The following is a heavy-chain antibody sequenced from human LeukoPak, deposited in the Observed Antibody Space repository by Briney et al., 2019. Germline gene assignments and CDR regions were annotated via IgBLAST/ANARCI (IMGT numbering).Heavy chain of an antibody. V-gene: IGHV3-7*03. CDR2: IKQDGSEK. CDR1: GFAFSDYW. D-gene: IGHD3-22*01. J-gene: IGHJ4*02. CDR3: VRAPYYSGIEHYFDH. Sequence: GGSLRLSCAASGFAFSDYWMTWVRQAPGKGLEWVANIKQDGSEKYLVDSVKGRFTISRDNAKGSLYLQMNSMRAEGTAVYYCVRAPYYSGIEHYFDHWGQGILVTVSS.